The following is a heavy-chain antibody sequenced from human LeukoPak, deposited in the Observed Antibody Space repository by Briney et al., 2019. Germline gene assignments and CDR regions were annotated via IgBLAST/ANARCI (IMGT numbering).Heavy chain of an antibody. CDR1: GFTFSSCE. CDR3: ARPGYSCGWYGY. CDR2: ISRSGHTI. J-gene: IGHJ4*02. D-gene: IGHD6-19*01. V-gene: IGHV3-48*03. Sequence: GGSERLSCAASGFTFSSCEMNWVRQAPGKGLEWVSYISRSGHTIYYSDFKTGRFTISRDKAKKSLYLQMNSLRAEDTAVYYCARPGYSCGWYGYWGQGT.